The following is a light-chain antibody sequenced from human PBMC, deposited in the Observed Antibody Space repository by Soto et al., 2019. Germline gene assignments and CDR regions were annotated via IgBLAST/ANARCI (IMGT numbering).Light chain of an antibody. Sequence: QTVVTQEPSFSVSPGGTVTLTCGLSSGSVSTSNYPTWYQQTPGQAPRTLIYNTNIRSSGVPDRFSGSILGNKAALTVTGAQADDESDYYCVLYIGSGIAVFGGGTQLTVL. CDR2: NTN. CDR3: VLYIGSGIAV. V-gene: IGLV8-61*01. CDR1: SGSVSTSNY. J-gene: IGLJ7*01.